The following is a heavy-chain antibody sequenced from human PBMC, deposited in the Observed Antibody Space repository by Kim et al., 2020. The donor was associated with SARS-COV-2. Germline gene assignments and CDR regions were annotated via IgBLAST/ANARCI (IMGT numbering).Heavy chain of an antibody. CDR3: ARDYDLGGRITMVRGVIAGYGMDV. Sequence: SVKVSCKASGGTFSSYAISWVRQAPGQGLEWMGGIIPIFGTANYAQKFQGRVTITADESTSTAYMELSSLRSEDTAVYYCARDYDLGGRITMVRGVIAGYGMDVWGQGTTVTVSS. V-gene: IGHV1-69*13. CDR2: IIPIFGTA. D-gene: IGHD3-10*01. CDR1: GGTFSSYA. J-gene: IGHJ6*02.